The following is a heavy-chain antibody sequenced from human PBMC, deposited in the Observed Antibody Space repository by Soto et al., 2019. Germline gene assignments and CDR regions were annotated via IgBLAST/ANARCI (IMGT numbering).Heavy chain of an antibody. CDR1: GYTFTSYG. CDR2: ISAYNGNT. D-gene: IGHD3-22*01. V-gene: IGHV1-18*01. Sequence: ASVKVSCKASGYTFTSYGISWVRQAPGQGLEWMGWISAYNGNTNYAQKLQGRVTMTTDTSTSTAYMELRSLRSDDTAVYYCASGETYYYDSSGYSPYGAFDIWGQGTMVTVSS. CDR3: ASGETYYYDSSGYSPYGAFDI. J-gene: IGHJ3*02.